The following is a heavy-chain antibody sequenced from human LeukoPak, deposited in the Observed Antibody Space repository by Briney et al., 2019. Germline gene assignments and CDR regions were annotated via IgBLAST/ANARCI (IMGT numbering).Heavy chain of an antibody. CDR2: ISGSGGST. CDR3: AKEGYYYDSSGYRTPFEAGFDY. J-gene: IGHJ4*02. Sequence: PGGSLRLSCAASGFTFSSYAMSWVRQAPGKGLEWVSAISGSGGSTYYADSVKGRFTISRDNSKNTLYLQMNSLRAEDTAVYYCAKEGYYYDSSGYRTPFEAGFDYWGQGTLVTVSS. D-gene: IGHD3-22*01. CDR1: GFTFSSYA. V-gene: IGHV3-23*01.